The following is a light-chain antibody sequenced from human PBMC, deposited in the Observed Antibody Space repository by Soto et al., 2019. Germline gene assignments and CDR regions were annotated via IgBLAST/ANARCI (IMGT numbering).Light chain of an antibody. J-gene: IGKJ1*01. CDR1: QSVSSN. Sequence: EIVLTHSPGSLSLSPGERATLSCGASQSVSSNLAWYQQKPGQAPRLLIYGASTRATGIPARFSGSGSGTEFTLTISSLQSEDFAVYYCQQYDNWPPTFGQGTKVDIK. CDR3: QQYDNWPPT. V-gene: IGKV3-15*01. CDR2: GAS.